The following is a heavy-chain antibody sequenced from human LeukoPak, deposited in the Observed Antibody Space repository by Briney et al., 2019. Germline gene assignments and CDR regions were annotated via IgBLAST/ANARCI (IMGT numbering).Heavy chain of an antibody. CDR2: IYPGDSDT. Sequence: GESLKISCKGSGYNFTSYWIGWVRQMPGKGLEWMGIIYPGDSDTRYSPSFQGQVTISADKSISTAYLQWSSLKASDTAMYYCARQTKPYYYYYGMDVWGKGTTVTVSS. V-gene: IGHV5-51*01. D-gene: IGHD1-14*01. CDR3: ARQTKPYYYYYGMDV. J-gene: IGHJ6*04. CDR1: GYNFTSYW.